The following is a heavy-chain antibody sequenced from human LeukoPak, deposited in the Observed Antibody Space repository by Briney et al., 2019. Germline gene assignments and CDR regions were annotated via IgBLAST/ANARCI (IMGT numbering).Heavy chain of an antibody. CDR1: GFTFSSYS. D-gene: IGHD2-15*01. Sequence: GGSLRLSCAASGFTFSSYSMNWVRQAPGKGLEWVSSISSSSSYIYYADSVKGRFTISRDNAKNSLYLQMNSLRAEDTAVYYCASLQGYCSGGSCYGTLVDAFDIWGQGTMVTVSS. CDR3: ASLQGYCSGGSCYGTLVDAFDI. CDR2: ISSSSSYI. V-gene: IGHV3-21*01. J-gene: IGHJ3*02.